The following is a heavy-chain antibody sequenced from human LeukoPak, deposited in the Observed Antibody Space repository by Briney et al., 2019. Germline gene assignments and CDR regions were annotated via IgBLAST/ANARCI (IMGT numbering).Heavy chain of an antibody. CDR2: INYSGST. J-gene: IGHJ6*03. CDR1: GGSISSSSYY. D-gene: IGHD3-3*01. CDR3: ARVRVFWSDNVADYYMDV. V-gene: IGHV4-39*07. Sequence: SETLSLTCTVSGGSISSSSYYWGWIRQPPGKGLEWIGSINYSGSTYYNPSLKSRVTISVDTSKNQFSLKLSSVTAADTAVYYCARVRVFWSDNVADYYMDVWGKGTTVTVSS.